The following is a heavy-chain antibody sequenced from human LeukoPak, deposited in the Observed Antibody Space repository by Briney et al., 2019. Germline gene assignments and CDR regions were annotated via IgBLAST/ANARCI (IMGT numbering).Heavy chain of an antibody. J-gene: IGHJ4*02. CDR3: ARSQGPYDY. Sequence: GGSLRLSCAASGFTFSSYWMHWVRQAPGTGLMWVSRINSDGSSTTYADSVKGRFSISRDNAKNTLYLQMNSLRAEDTAIYYCARSQGPYDYWGQGTLVTVSS. CDR1: GFTFSSYW. CDR2: INSDGSST. V-gene: IGHV3-74*01.